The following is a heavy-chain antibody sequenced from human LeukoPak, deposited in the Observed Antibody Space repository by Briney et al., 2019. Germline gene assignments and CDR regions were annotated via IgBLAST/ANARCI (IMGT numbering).Heavy chain of an antibody. CDR2: INHSGST. CDR3: ARGYCGGGSCYFHYYYMDV. V-gene: IGHV4-34*01. D-gene: IGHD2-15*01. Sequence: PSETLSLTCAVYGGSFSGYYWSWIRQPPGKGLEWIGEINHSGSTNYNPSLKSRVTISVDTSKNQFSLKLSSVTAADTAVYYCARGYCGGGSCYFHYYYMDVWGKGTTVTVSS. J-gene: IGHJ6*03. CDR1: GGSFSGYY.